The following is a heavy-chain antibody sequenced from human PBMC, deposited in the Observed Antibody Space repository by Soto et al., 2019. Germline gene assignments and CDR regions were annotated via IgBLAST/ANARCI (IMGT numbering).Heavy chain of an antibody. D-gene: IGHD7-27*01. CDR1: GGSISSAAYC. J-gene: IGHJ4*02. V-gene: IGHV4-30-4*01. Sequence: SETLSLTCTVSGGSISSAAYCWSWIRQSPDKGLKWIGHIYDGGTTYSSPSLKGRVTISADTSETQFSLKLSSVSAADTAVYYCARGPSGDKIDYWGQGIQVTVSS. CDR2: IYDGGTT. CDR3: ARGPSGDKIDY.